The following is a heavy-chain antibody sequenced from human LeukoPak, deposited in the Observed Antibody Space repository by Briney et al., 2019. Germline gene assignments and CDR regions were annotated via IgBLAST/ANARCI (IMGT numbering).Heavy chain of an antibody. J-gene: IGHJ3*02. CDR2: IYYSGST. D-gene: IGHD1-26*01. V-gene: IGHV4-61*05. CDR3: ATSLGATTYAFDI. CDR1: GISISGSGYY. Sequence: SETLSLTCTVSGISISGSGYYFGWIRQPPGKGLEWIGYIYYSGSTNYNPSLKSRVTISIDTSKNQFSLKVSSVTAADTAVYYCATSLGATTYAFDIWGQGTMVTVSS.